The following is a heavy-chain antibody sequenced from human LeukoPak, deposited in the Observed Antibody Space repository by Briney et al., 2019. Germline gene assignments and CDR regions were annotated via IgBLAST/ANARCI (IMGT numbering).Heavy chain of an antibody. V-gene: IGHV4-4*07. J-gene: IGHJ4*02. Sequence: PSETLSLTCAVSGGSISSYYWSWIRQPAGKGLEWIGRIYTSGSTNYNPSLKSRVTMSVDTSKNQFSLKLSSVTAADTAVYYCASSGVPAAIYDYWGQGTLVTVSS. D-gene: IGHD2-2*01. CDR2: IYTSGST. CDR1: GGSISSYY. CDR3: ASSGVPAAIYDY.